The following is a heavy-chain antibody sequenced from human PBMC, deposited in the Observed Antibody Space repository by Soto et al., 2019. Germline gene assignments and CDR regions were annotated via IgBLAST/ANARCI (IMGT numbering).Heavy chain of an antibody. Sequence: ASEKVSCKASGGTFSSYAISWVRQAPGQGLEWMGGIIPIFGTANYAQKFQGRVTITADESTSTAYMGLSSLRSEDTAVYYCAREIKEQKDYYYYGMDVWGQGTTVTVSS. D-gene: IGHD1-26*01. CDR1: GGTFSSYA. V-gene: IGHV1-69*13. CDR2: IIPIFGTA. J-gene: IGHJ6*02. CDR3: AREIKEQKDYYYYGMDV.